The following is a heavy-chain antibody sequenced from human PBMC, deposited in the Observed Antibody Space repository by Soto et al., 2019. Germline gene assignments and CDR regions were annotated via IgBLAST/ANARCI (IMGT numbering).Heavy chain of an antibody. V-gene: IGHV4-39*01. CDR1: GGSISISTYY. CDR3: ARHGQLYNSGWYLNWFDP. D-gene: IGHD6-19*01. J-gene: IGHJ5*02. CDR2: VYYSGST. Sequence: SETLSLTCTVSGGSISISTYYWGWIRQPPGKGLEWIGSVYYSGSTYYNPSLRSRVTISVDTSKNQFSLKLSSVTAADTAVYYCARHGQLYNSGWYLNWFDPWGQGTLVT.